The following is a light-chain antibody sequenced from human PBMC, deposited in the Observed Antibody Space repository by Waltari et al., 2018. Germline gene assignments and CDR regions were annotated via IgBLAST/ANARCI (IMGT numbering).Light chain of an antibody. CDR2: KAS. J-gene: IGKJ1*01. V-gene: IGKV1-5*03. Sequence: DIQMTQSPSTLSASVGDRVTITCRPSQNINSWLAWYQQKPGKDPKLLIYKASSLESGVPSRFIGSGSGTEFTLTITSLQPDDFATYFCQHYNNYSPWTFGQGTKVEVK. CDR1: QNINSW. CDR3: QHYNNYSPWT.